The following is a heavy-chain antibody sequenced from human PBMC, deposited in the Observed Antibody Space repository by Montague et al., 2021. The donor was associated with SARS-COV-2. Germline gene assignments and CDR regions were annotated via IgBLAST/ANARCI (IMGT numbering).Heavy chain of an antibody. CDR2: TYLSGFT. Sequence: SETLSLTCVVSDVSLSSSTWWSWVRQSPGKGLGWVGETYLSGFTXYNPAVKSRVTISLDDSRSQFSLRLTSVTAAGTAVYFCARGGLGNRGFDYWGQGALVTVSS. CDR3: ARGGLGNRGFDY. V-gene: IGHV4-4*02. J-gene: IGHJ4*02. D-gene: IGHD3/OR15-3a*01. CDR1: DVSLSSSTW.